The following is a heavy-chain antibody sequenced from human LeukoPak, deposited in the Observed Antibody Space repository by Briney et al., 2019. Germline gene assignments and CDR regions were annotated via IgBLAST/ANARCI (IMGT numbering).Heavy chain of an antibody. Sequence: ASVKVSCKASGYTFTGYYMHWVRHAPGQGLEWMGWINPNSGGTNYAQKFQGRVTMTRDTSISTAYMELSRLRSDDTAVYYCARGDSVAGTSDFDYWGQGTLVTVSS. D-gene: IGHD6-19*01. V-gene: IGHV1-2*02. CDR1: GYTFTGYY. CDR2: INPNSGGT. J-gene: IGHJ4*02. CDR3: ARGDSVAGTSDFDY.